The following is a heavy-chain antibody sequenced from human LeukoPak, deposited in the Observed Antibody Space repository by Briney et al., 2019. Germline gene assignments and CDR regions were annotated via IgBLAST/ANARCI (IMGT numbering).Heavy chain of an antibody. CDR2: ISDDGNKK. V-gene: IGHV3-30*18. CDR1: GFTFSSYV. CDR3: AKDSRNYYLDY. J-gene: IGHJ4*02. Sequence: GGSLRLSCAASGFTFSSYVMNWVRQAPGKGLGWVAAISDDGNKKYYADSVKGRFTISRDNSKNTVYLQMNSLRAEDTAVYYCAKDSRNYYLDYWGQGTLVIVSS.